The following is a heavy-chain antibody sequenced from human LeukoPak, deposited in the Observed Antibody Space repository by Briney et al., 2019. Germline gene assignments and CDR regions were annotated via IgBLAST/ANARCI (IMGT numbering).Heavy chain of an antibody. J-gene: IGHJ6*03. CDR1: GFTFSSYS. D-gene: IGHD2-15*01. CDR3: ARGAGYCSGGSCYFGYYYYYMDV. CDR2: ISSSSSYI. V-gene: IGHV3-21*01. Sequence: GGSLRLSCAASGFTFSSYSMNWVRQAPGKGLEWVSSISSSSSYIYYADSVKGRFTISRDNAKNSLYLQMNSLRAEDTAVYYCARGAGYCSGGSCYFGYYYYYMDVWGKGTTVTVSS.